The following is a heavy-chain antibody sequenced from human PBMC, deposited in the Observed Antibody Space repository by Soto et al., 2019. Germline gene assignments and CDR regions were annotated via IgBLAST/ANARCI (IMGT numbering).Heavy chain of an antibody. Sequence: EVQLVESGGGLVQPGRSLRLSCAASGFTFDSFAIQWVRQAPGKGLEWVSSISWDGATIAYADAVKGRFTISRDNAKKFAFLQMNSLRSDDSAFYSCARGDTRDSWCQGTLVTVSS. V-gene: IGHV3-9*01. J-gene: IGHJ4*02. CDR2: ISWDGATI. CDR3: ARGDTRDS. D-gene: IGHD5-18*01. CDR1: GFTFDSFA.